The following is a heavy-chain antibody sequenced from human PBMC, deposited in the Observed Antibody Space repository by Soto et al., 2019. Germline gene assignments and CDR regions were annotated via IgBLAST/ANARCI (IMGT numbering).Heavy chain of an antibody. CDR3: ARLHYDFWSGHTYYMDV. V-gene: IGHV4-39*01. CDR2: IYYSGST. Sequence: TSETLSLTCSASGVSISSSSYYWGWIRQPPGKGLEWIGSIYYSGSTYYNPSLKSRVTISVDTSKNQFSLKLSSVTAADTAVYYCARLHYDFWSGHTYYMDVWGKGTTVTVSS. CDR1: GVSISSSSYY. J-gene: IGHJ6*03. D-gene: IGHD3-3*01.